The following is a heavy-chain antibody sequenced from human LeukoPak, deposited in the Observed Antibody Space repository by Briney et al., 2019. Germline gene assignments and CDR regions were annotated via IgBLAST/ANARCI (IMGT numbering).Heavy chain of an antibody. V-gene: IGHV3-23*01. D-gene: IGHD3-10*01. Sequence: GGSLRLSCAASGFTFSSYAMSWVRQAPGKGLEWVSAISGSGGSTYYADSVKGRFTISRDNSKNTLCLQMNSLRAEDTAVYYCAKAHHVLLWFGELLLPFDYWGQGTLVTVSS. CDR3: AKAHHVLLWFGELLLPFDY. J-gene: IGHJ4*02. CDR1: GFTFSSYA. CDR2: ISGSGGST.